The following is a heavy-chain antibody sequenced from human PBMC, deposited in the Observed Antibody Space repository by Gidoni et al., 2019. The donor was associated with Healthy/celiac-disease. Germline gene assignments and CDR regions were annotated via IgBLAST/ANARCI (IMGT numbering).Heavy chain of an antibody. Sequence: QVQLQESGPGLVKPSQTLSLTCTVSGGSISSGSYYWSWIRQPAGKGLEWIGRIYTSGSTNYNPSLKSRVTISVDTSKNQFSLKLSSVTAADTAVYYCAREYSYVDYWGQGTLVTVSS. CDR2: IYTSGST. D-gene: IGHD5-18*01. CDR1: GGSISSGSYY. CDR3: AREYSYVDY. V-gene: IGHV4-61*02. J-gene: IGHJ4*02.